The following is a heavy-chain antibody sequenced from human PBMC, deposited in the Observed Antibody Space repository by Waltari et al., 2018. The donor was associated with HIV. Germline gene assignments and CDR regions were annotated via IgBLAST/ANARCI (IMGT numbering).Heavy chain of an antibody. CDR2: ISDDSSFI. CDR3: GAFLCAEDCRDGFDV. V-gene: IGHV3-21*06. D-gene: IGHD2-21*02. Sequence: ESGGGRAKPGGTLKLSCSGSGFPFRTYSVRWIRQTPGRGLEWISSISDDSSFIYYADSVKGRFTVSRDNVRNSVFLQINDVRAEDTATYFCGAFLCAEDCRDGFDVWGQGTMVTVS. J-gene: IGHJ3*01. CDR1: GFPFRTYS.